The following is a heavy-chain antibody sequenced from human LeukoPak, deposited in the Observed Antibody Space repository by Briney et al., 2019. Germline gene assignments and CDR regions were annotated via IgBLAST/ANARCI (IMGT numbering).Heavy chain of an antibody. CDR3: AKIRNSGSYNFDY. D-gene: IGHD1-26*01. CDR1: GFTFSSYA. Sequence: PGGSLRLSCAASGFTFSSYAVSWVRQAPGKGLEWVSAISGSGGSTYYADSVKGRFTISRDNSKNTLYLQMNSLRAEDTAVYYCAKIRNSGSYNFDYWGQGTLVTVSS. J-gene: IGHJ4*02. V-gene: IGHV3-23*01. CDR2: ISGSGGST.